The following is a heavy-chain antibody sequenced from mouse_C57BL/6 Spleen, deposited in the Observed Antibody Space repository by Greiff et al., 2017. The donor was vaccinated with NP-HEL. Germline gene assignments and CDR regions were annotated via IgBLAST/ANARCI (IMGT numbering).Heavy chain of an antibody. Sequence: VQLQQSGAELARPGASVKLSCKASGYTFTSYGISWVKQRTGQGLEWIGEIYPRSGNTYYNEKFKGKATLTADKSSSTAYMELRSLTSEDSAVYLCARSPYSNFDDYWGQGTTLTVSS. CDR3: ARSPYSNFDDY. V-gene: IGHV1-81*01. CDR2: IYPRSGNT. CDR1: GYTFTSYG. J-gene: IGHJ2*01. D-gene: IGHD2-5*01.